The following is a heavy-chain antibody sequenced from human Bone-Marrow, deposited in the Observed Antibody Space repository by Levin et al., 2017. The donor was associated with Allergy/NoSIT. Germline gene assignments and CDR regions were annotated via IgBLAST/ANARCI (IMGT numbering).Heavy chain of an antibody. V-gene: IGHV3-15*01. CDR1: GLTFSAAW. CDR2: IKSKTAGGTT. J-gene: IGHJ3*02. D-gene: IGHD3-22*01. CDR3: STGDRSGSNYHEEDAFNI. Sequence: GESLKISCAASGLTFSAAWVTWVRQVPGKGLEWVGRIKSKTAGGTTDYGAPVKGRFTISRDDSKDIVYLQMNSLKTEDTAMYLCSTGDRSGSNYHEEDAFNIWGPGTMVTVSS.